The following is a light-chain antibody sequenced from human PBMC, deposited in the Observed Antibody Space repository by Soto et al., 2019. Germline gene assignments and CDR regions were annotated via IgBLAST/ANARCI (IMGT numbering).Light chain of an antibody. V-gene: IGLV2-23*01. CDR1: SSDVGSYNL. CDR2: EGN. Sequence: QSALTQPASVSGSPGQSITISCTGTSSDVGSYNLVSWYQQHPGKAPKLMIYEGNKRPSGASNRFSGSKSANTASLTNSGHQTEVEADYSRCSYAGTNTFVFGTGTKLTVL. J-gene: IGLJ1*01. CDR3: CSYAGTNTFV.